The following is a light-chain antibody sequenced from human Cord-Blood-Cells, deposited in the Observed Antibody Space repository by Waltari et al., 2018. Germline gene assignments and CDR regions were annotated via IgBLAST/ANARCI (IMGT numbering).Light chain of an antibody. CDR1: QDISNY. CDR2: DAS. V-gene: IGKV1-33*01. J-gene: IGKJ4*01. Sequence: DIQLTQSPSSLSAXVGDRVTITCQASQDISNYLNWYQQKPGKAPKLLIYDASNLETGVPSRFSGSGSGTDFTFTISSLQPXDIATYYCQQYDNLPLTFGGGTKVEIK. CDR3: QQYDNLPLT.